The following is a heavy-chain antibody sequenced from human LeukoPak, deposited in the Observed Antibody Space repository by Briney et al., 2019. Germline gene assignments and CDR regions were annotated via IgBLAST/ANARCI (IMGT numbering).Heavy chain of an antibody. CDR3: ARGGGTAMVKTLHY. CDR1: GYTFTSYY. V-gene: IGHV1-18*04. D-gene: IGHD5-18*01. Sequence: ASVKVSCKASGYTFTSYYMHWVRQAPGQGLEWVGWISAYNGNTNCAQKLQGRVTMTTDTSTSTAYMELRSLRSDDTAVYYRARGGGTAMVKTLHYWGQGTLVTVSS. J-gene: IGHJ4*02. CDR2: ISAYNGNT.